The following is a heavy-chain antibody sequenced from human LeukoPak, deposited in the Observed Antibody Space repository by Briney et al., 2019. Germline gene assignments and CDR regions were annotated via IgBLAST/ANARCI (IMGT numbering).Heavy chain of an antibody. CDR1: GYTCTSYA. V-gene: IGHV1-3*01. CDR2: INAGNGNA. Sequence: ASVKVSCKTSGYTCTSYARHCWGRDPRQRGEWLVWINAGNGNAKYSQKSHRRVTITRAASASTAYIELSSLRSAAAAAYYCSREIGYCRGGGCYLDYWGQGTLVTVSS. CDR3: SREIGYCRGGGCYLDY. D-gene: IGHD2-15*01. J-gene: IGHJ4*02.